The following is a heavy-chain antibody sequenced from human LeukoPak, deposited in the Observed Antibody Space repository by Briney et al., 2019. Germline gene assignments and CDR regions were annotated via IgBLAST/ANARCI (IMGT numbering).Heavy chain of an antibody. CDR1: GYTFTGYY. D-gene: IGHD3-22*01. Sequence: ASVKVSCKASGYTFTGYYMHWVRQAPGQGLEWMGRINPNSGGTNYAQKFQGRVTMTRDTSISTAYMELSRLRSDDTAVYYCARDLFYYGSSGYYYMEDYWGQGTLVTVSS. CDR3: ARDLFYYGSSGYYYMEDY. V-gene: IGHV1-2*06. J-gene: IGHJ4*02. CDR2: INPNSGGT.